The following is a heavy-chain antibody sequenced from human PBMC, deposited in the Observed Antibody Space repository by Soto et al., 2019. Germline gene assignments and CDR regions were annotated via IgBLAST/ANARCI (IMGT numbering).Heavy chain of an antibody. CDR2: IYYDGSNR. V-gene: IGHV3-33*01. CDR1: GFHFGYYA. D-gene: IGHD2-8*01. Sequence: GGSPRPSFATSGFHFGYYALPWVRPGPGKGLEWVAVIYYDGSNRYYGDAVKGRFTISRDNSKSTLYLQMSSLRAEDTAVYYCARAFCTNGVCYYFFDYWGHGTLVTVSS. CDR3: ARAFCTNGVCYYFFDY. J-gene: IGHJ4*01.